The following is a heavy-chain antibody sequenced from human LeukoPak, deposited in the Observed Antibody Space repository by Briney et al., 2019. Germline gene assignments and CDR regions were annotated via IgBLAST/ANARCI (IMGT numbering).Heavy chain of an antibody. CDR2: ISSSGSTI. Sequence: GGSLRLSCAASGFTFSSYAMSWVRQAPGKGLEWVSYISSSGSTIYYADSVKGRFTISRDNAKNSLYLQMNSLRAEDTAVYYCARALLYYYDSSGYFGYWGQGTLVTVSS. D-gene: IGHD3-22*01. V-gene: IGHV3-48*04. CDR1: GFTFSSYA. CDR3: ARALLYYYDSSGYFGY. J-gene: IGHJ4*02.